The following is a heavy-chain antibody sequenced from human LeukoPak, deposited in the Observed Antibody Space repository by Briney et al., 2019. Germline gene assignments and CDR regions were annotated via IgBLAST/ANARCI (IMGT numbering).Heavy chain of an antibody. V-gene: IGHV3-23*01. CDR1: GFTFSIYA. D-gene: IGHD5-18*01. Sequence: GGSLRLSCAAPGFTFSIYAMSWVRQAPGKGLEWVSAISGSGGTAYYADSVKGRFTISRDNSKNTLYLQMNSLRAEDTAVYYCAKDFRYSYGTFDYWGQGTLVTVSS. CDR3: AKDFRYSYGTFDY. J-gene: IGHJ4*02. CDR2: ISGSGGTA.